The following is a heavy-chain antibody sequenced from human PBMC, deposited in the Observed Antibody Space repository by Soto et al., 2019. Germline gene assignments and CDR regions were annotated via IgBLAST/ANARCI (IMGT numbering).Heavy chain of an antibody. J-gene: IGHJ6*02. V-gene: IGHV1-69*13. CDR1: GGTFSSYA. CDR3: ARAQRWLQLGYYYYGMDV. Sequence: GASVKVSCKASGGTFSSYAISWVRQAPGQGLEWMGGIIPIFGTANYAQKFQGRVTITADESTSTAYMELSSPRSEDTAVYYCARAQRWLQLGYYYYGMDVWGQGTTVTVSS. D-gene: IGHD5-12*01. CDR2: IIPIFGTA.